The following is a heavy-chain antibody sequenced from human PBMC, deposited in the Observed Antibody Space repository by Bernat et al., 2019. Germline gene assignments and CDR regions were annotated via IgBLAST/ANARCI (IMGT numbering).Heavy chain of an antibody. CDR1: GYTFTSYA. CDR2: INAGNGNT. Sequence: QVQLVQSGAEVKKPGASVKVSCKASGYTFTSYAMHWVRQAPGQRLEWMGWINAGNGNTKYSQKFQGRVTITRDTSASTAYMELSSLRSEDTAVYYCARGEGDSVSAVSYGMDGWGQGTTFTVSS. D-gene: IGHD2-21*02. CDR3: ARGEGDSVSAVSYGMDG. V-gene: IGHV1-3*01. J-gene: IGHJ6*02.